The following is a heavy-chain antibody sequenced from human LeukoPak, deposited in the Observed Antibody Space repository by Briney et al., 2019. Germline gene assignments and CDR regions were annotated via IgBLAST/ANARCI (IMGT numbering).Heavy chain of an antibody. CDR2: IIPIFGTA. D-gene: IGHD3-3*01. Sequence: ASVTVSCKASGGTFSSYAISWVRQAPGQGLEWMGGIIPIFGTANYAQKFQGRVTITADESTSTAYMELSSLRSEDTAVYYCARRLLRFLEGYYYYGMDVWGQGTTVTVSS. V-gene: IGHV1-69*13. CDR3: ARRLLRFLEGYYYYGMDV. J-gene: IGHJ6*02. CDR1: GGTFSSYA.